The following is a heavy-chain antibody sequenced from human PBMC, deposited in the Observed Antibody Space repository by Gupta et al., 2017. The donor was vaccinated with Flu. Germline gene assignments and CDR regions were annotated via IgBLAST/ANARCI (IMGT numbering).Heavy chain of an antibody. Sequence: RQMPGKGLEWMGIIYPGDSDTRYSPSFQGQVTISADKSISTAYLQWSSLKASDTAMYYCVRHRNGYSTSPAAYWGQGTLVTVSS. D-gene: IGHD6-13*01. CDR3: VRHRNGYSTSPAAY. J-gene: IGHJ4*02. CDR2: IYPGDSDT. V-gene: IGHV5-51*01.